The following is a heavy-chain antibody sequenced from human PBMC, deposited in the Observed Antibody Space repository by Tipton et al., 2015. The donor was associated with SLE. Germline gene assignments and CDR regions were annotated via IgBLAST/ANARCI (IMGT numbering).Heavy chain of an antibody. CDR3: ARDRRGWYFDL. CDR1: GDSFSSGSSS. D-gene: IGHD3-10*01. J-gene: IGHJ2*01. CDR2: IYNSGIT. Sequence: TLSLTCTVSGDSFSSGSSSWNWVRQPAGKGLEWIGLIYNSGITNYNPSLQSRVTLSVDTSKNQFSLKLSSVTAADTAVYYCARDRRGWYFDLWGRGTPVTVSS. V-gene: IGHV4-61*02.